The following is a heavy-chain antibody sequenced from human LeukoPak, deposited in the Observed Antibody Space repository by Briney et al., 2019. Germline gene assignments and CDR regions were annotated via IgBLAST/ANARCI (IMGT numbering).Heavy chain of an antibody. CDR3: AKESGYDFG. J-gene: IGHJ4*02. V-gene: IGHV3-23*01. CDR1: GFTFSRSA. D-gene: IGHD5-12*01. Sequence: PGGSLRLSCAASGFTFSRSAMTWVRQAPGKGLEWVSSISISGGSTYYADSVKGRLIISRDNSKNTLFLQINSLRTEDTAVYYCAKESGYDFGGGQGTLVTVSS. CDR2: ISISGGST.